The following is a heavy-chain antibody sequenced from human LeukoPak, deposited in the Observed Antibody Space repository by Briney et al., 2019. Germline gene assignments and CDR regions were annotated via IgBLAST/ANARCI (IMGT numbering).Heavy chain of an antibody. V-gene: IGHV4-59*01. CDR1: GGSISSYY. CDR2: IYYSGST. CDR3: AREGGSYNQTFDY. D-gene: IGHD1-26*01. J-gene: IGHJ4*02. Sequence: PSETLSLTCTVSGGSISSYYWSWIRQPPGKGLEWIGYIYYSGSTNYNPSLKSRVTISVDTSKNQFSLKLSSVTSADTAVYYCAREGGSYNQTFDYWGQGTLVTVSS.